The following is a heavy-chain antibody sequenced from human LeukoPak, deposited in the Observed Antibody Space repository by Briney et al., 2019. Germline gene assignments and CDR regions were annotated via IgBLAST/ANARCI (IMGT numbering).Heavy chain of an antibody. V-gene: IGHV3-23*01. J-gene: IGHJ4*02. CDR1: GFTFSSYA. Sequence: GGSLRLSCAASGFTFSSYAMSWVRQAPGKGLEWVSLISGSGGSTYYADSVKGRFTISRDNSKNTLSLQINSLRAEETAVFYCAKVRTGSGGYTYGVDYWGQGTLVTVSS. CDR3: AKVRTGSGGYTYGVDY. CDR2: ISGSGGST. D-gene: IGHD5-18*01.